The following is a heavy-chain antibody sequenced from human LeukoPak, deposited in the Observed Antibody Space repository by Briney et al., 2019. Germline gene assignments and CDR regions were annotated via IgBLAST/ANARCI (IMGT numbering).Heavy chain of an antibody. CDR1: GYTFTGYY. J-gene: IGHJ6*03. CDR3: ARVYDFWSGYLRYYYYMDV. CDR2: INPDTGFT. Sequence: GASVKVSCKASGYTFTGYYMHWVRQAPGQGLEFMGWINPDTGFTNYAQKFQDRVTMTRDTSISTAYMEVNRLTSDDTAVYYCARVYDFWSGYLRYYYYMDVWGKGTTVTVSS. V-gene: IGHV1-2*02. D-gene: IGHD3-3*01.